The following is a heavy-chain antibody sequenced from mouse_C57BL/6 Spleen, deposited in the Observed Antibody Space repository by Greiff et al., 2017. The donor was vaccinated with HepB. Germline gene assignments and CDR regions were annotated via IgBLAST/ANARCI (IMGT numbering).Heavy chain of an antibody. V-gene: IGHV14-3*01. J-gene: IGHJ1*03. CDR2: IDPANGNT. CDR3: ARSDYYGSSYWYFDV. CDR1: GFNIKNTY. D-gene: IGHD1-1*01. Sequence: EVQLQQSVAELVRPGASVKLSCTASGFNIKNTYMHWVKQRLEQGLEWIGRIDPANGNTKYAPKFQGKATITADTSSNTAYLQLSSLTSEDTAIYYCARSDYYGSSYWYFDVWGTGTTVTVSS.